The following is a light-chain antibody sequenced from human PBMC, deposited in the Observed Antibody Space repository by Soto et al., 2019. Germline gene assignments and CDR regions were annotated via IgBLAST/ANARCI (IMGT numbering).Light chain of an antibody. CDR2: LNSDGSH. V-gene: IGLV4-69*01. Sequence: QLVLTQSPSASASLGASAKLTCTLSSGHSSYAIAWHQQQPEEGPRYLMKLNSDGSHSKGDGIPDRFSGSSSGAERYLPISSLQSEDEADYYCQTWGTGSVVFGGGTKLTVL. CDR3: QTWGTGSVV. CDR1: SGHSSYA. J-gene: IGLJ2*01.